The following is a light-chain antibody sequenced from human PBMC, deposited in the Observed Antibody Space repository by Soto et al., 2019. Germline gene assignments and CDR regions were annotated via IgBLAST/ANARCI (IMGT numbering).Light chain of an antibody. J-gene: IGKJ5*01. CDR1: QSVRTY. CDR2: DAS. Sequence: EIVMTQSPATLSVSPGERATLSCRASQSVRTYLAWYQVKPGQAPRLLIYDASSRASGVPARFSGSGSGTDFTLTISSLEPEDFALYYCQQRNSWPPITFGHGTPLE. V-gene: IGKV3-11*01. CDR3: QQRNSWPPIT.